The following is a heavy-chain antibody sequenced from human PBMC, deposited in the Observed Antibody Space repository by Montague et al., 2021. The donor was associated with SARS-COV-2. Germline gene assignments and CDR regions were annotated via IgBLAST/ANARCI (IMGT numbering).Heavy chain of an antibody. Sequence: PALVKPTQTLTLTCTFSGFSLSTSGMCVSWIRQPPGKALEWLARIDWDDDKYYSTSLETRLTISKDTSKNQVVLTMTNMDPVDTATYYCAREYSSGVYFDYWDQGTLVTVSS. CDR1: GFSLSTSGMC. D-gene: IGHD6-19*01. V-gene: IGHV2-70*11. J-gene: IGHJ4*02. CDR2: IDWDDDK. CDR3: AREYSSGVYFDY.